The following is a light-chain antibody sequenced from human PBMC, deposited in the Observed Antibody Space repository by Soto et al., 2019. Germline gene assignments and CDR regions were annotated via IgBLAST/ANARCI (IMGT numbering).Light chain of an antibody. CDR3: QSYDNNNPVV. Sequence: NFMLTQPHSVSESPGKTVTISCTRSSGSIASNYVQWYQQRPGSAPTTVIYEDNQRPSGVPDRFSGSIDSSSSSASLTISGLKTEDGADYYCQSYDNNNPVVFGGGTKLTVL. CDR1: SGSIASNY. J-gene: IGLJ2*01. CDR2: EDN. V-gene: IGLV6-57*04.